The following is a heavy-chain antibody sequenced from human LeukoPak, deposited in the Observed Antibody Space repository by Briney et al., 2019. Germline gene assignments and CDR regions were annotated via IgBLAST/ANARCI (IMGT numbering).Heavy chain of an antibody. V-gene: IGHV4-39*07. D-gene: IGHD2-2*01. J-gene: IGHJ5*02. CDR2: IYYSGST. Sequence: SETLSLTCTVSGGSISSSSYYWGWIRQPPGKGLEWIGSIYYSGSTYYNPSLKSRVTISVDTSKNQFSLKLSSVTAADTAVYYCARVRKTCSSTSCYVSYNWFDPWGQGTLVTVSS. CDR3: ARVRKTCSSTSCYVSYNWFDP. CDR1: GGSISSSSYY.